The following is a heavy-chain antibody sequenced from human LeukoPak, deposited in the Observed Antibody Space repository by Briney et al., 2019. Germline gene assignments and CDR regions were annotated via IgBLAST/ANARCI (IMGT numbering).Heavy chain of an antibody. V-gene: IGHV1-2*02. J-gene: IGHJ3*02. CDR2: INPNSGDT. Sequence: ASVKVSCKASGYSFTAYYMHWVRQAPGQGLEWMGWINPNSGDTNYAQNFQGRVTMTRDTSISTAYMELSRLRSDDTALYYCARDMGTGRAFDIWGQGTKVTVSS. CDR1: GYSFTAYY. CDR3: ARDMGTGRAFDI. D-gene: IGHD1-1*01.